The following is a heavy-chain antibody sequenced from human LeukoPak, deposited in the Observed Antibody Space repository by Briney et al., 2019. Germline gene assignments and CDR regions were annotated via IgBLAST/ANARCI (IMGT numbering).Heavy chain of an antibody. CDR1: GGSISSGGYY. CDR3: AKDPQLRYSSGWYPFDY. D-gene: IGHD6-19*01. Sequence: SETLSLTCTVSGGSISSGGYYWSWIRQHPGKGLEWIGYIYYSGSTYYNPSLKSRVTISVDTSKNQFSLKLSSVTAADTAVYYCAKDPQLRYSSGWYPFDYWGQGTLVTVSS. J-gene: IGHJ4*02. CDR2: IYYSGST. V-gene: IGHV4-31*03.